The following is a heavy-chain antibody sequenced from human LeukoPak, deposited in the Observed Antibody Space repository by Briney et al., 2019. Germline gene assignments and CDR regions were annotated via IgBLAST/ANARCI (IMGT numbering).Heavy chain of an antibody. V-gene: IGHV4-59*08. J-gene: IGHJ4*02. CDR3: ARHLSFRGGRPVVAFDY. CDR2: IYYSGST. Sequence: PSETLSLTCTVSDGSINSYYWSWIRQPPGKGLEWIGYIYYSGSTNYNPSLKSRVTISVDTSKNQFSLKLSSVTAADTAVYYCARHLSFRGGRPVVAFDYWGQGTLVTVSS. D-gene: IGHD3-10*01. CDR1: DGSINSYY.